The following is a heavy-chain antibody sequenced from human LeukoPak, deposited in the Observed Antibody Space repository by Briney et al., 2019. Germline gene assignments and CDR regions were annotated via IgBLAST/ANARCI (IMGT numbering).Heavy chain of an antibody. V-gene: IGHV3-30*04. CDR2: ISYDGSNK. D-gene: IGHD3-9*01. Sequence: PGRSLRLSCAASGFTFSSYAMHWVRQAPGKGLEWVAVISYDGSNKYYADSVKGRFTISRDNSKNTLYLQMNSLGAEDTAVYYCARGDYDILTGYSYWGQGTLVTVSS. CDR3: ARGDYDILTGYSY. CDR1: GFTFSSYA. J-gene: IGHJ4*02.